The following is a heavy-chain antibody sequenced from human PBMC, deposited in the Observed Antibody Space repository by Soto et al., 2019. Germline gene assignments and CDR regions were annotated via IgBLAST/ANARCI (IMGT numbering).Heavy chain of an antibody. J-gene: IGHJ4*02. V-gene: IGHV1-3*01. CDR2: ISGGNGNT. D-gene: IGHD6-19*01. CDR3: ARDGVAAGNINFDY. CDR1: GYMFTKSA. Sequence: ASVKVSCKASGYMFTKSAMHWVRQAPGQGLEWMGWISGGNGNTKYSPKLQDRVTITRDTSASTAYMELSSLRSEDTALYYCARDGVAAGNINFDYWGQGTMVTVSP.